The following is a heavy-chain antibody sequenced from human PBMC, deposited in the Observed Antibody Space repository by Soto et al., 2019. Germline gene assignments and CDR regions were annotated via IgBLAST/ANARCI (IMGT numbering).Heavy chain of an antibody. CDR1: GGSFSGYY. J-gene: IGHJ5*02. CDR3: ARVKLWLQDWLDP. CDR2: INHSGST. Sequence: SETLSLTCAVYGGSFSGYYWSWIRQPPGKGLEWIGEINHSGSTNYNPSLKSRVTISVDTSKNQFSLKLSSVTAADTAVYYCARVKLWLQDWLDPWGQGTLVTVYS. D-gene: IGHD5-18*01. V-gene: IGHV4-34*01.